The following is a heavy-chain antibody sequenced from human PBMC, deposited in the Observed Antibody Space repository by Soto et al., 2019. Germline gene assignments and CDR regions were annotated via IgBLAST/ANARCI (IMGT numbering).Heavy chain of an antibody. D-gene: IGHD3-10*01. CDR3: ARSGSYYPARNWFGP. CDR2: ISGFNDDT. CDR1: GYTFTSYG. Sequence: QVQLVQSGAEMKNPGASVKVSCKASGYTFTSYGISWVRQAPGQGLVWMGWISGFNDDTKHAQKLQGRVTMTKDTSTSTAYMELRSLKSDDTAVYYCARSGSYYPARNWFGPWGQGTLVTVSS. V-gene: IGHV1-18*01. J-gene: IGHJ5*02.